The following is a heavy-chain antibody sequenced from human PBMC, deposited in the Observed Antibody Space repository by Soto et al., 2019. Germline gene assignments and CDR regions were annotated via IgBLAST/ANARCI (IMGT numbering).Heavy chain of an antibody. CDR3: ATGNLGIDFWSGHGMEV. D-gene: IGHD3-3*01. J-gene: IGHJ6*02. CDR1: GYSLTELS. V-gene: IGHV1-24*01. CDR2: FDPEDGET. Sequence: ASVKVPSKVSGYSLTELSMHSLRHSPGKGLEWMGGFDPEDGETIYAQKFQGRVTMTEDTSTDTAYMELSSLRSEDTAVYYCATGNLGIDFWSGHGMEVWGQGNTVT.